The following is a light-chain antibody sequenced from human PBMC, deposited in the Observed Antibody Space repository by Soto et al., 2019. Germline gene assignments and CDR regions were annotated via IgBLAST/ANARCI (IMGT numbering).Light chain of an antibody. CDR2: ANT. CDR3: SSYTSSFTVV. J-gene: IGLJ2*01. Sequence: QSVLTQPPSVSGATGQRVTISCTGSRSNIGAGYDVHWYQHFPGTSPKLIIHANTDRPSGVPDRFSGSKSGTSASLAIAGLQAEDEADYYCSSYTSSFTVVFGGGTKLTVL. CDR1: RSNIGAGYD. V-gene: IGLV1-40*01.